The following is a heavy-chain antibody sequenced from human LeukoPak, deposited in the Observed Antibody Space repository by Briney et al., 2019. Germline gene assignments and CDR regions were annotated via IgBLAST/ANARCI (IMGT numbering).Heavy chain of an antibody. CDR1: GFNFNDYG. D-gene: IGHD3-3*01. CDR3: AKWRNFYYYFMEV. J-gene: IGHJ6*03. Sequence: GALRLSCAASGFNFNDYGMIWVRQAPGKGLEWVSGISGGDYSDHADSVKGRFTISRDNSKNTLYLQMNSLRADDTGLYYCAKWRNFYYYFMEVSGRGTKVTVSS. V-gene: IGHV3-23*01. CDR2: ISGGDYS.